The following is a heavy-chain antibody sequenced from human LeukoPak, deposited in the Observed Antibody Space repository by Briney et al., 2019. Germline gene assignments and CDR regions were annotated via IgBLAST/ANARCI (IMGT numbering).Heavy chain of an antibody. CDR3: AKVRSRVGNFDY. Sequence: AGGSLRLSCAASGFTFSNYWMHWVRQAPGKGLVWVSRINSDGSSRNYADSVKGRFTISRDNSKDTLYLQMNGLRAEDTAVYYCAKVRSRVGNFDYWSQGTLVTVSS. CDR1: GFTFSNYW. J-gene: IGHJ4*02. D-gene: IGHD4-23*01. V-gene: IGHV3-74*01. CDR2: INSDGSSR.